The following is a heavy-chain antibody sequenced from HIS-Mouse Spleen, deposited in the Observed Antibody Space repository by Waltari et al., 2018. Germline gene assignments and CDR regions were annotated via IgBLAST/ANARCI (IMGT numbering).Heavy chain of an antibody. Sequence: QLQLQESGPGLVKPSETLSLTCTVSGGSISSSSYYWGWIRQPPGKGLEWIGRSYYRGRTYYNPSLKSRVTRSGDTSKNQFSLKLSSVTAADTAVYYCARDIGAIAAGAHSLDAFDIWGQGTMVTVSS. CDR2: SYYRGRT. V-gene: IGHV4-39*07. J-gene: IGHJ3*02. D-gene: IGHD6-13*01. CDR1: GGSISSSSYY. CDR3: ARDIGAIAAGAHSLDAFDI.